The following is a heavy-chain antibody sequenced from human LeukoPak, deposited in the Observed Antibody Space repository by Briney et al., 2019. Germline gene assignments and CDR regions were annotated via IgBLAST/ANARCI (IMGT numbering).Heavy chain of an antibody. CDR1: GGSISSGSYY. D-gene: IGHD7-27*01. V-gene: IGHV4-61*02. CDR2: IYTSGST. J-gene: IGHJ4*02. CDR3: ARYRTGEFDY. Sequence: SETLSLTCTVSGGSISSGSYYWSWIRQPAGKGLEWIGRIYTSGSTNYNPSLKSRVTISVDTSKNQFSLKLSSVTAADTAVYYCARYRTGEFDYWGQGTLVTVSS.